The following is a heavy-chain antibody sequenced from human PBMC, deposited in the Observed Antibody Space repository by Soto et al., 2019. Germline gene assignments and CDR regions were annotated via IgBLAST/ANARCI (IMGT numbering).Heavy chain of an antibody. CDR2: ISYDGSNK. CDR3: AKDGPYYDFWSGYCTDWYFDL. V-gene: IGHV3-30*18. J-gene: IGHJ2*01. D-gene: IGHD3-3*01. Sequence: QVQLVESGGGVVQPGRSLRLSCAASGFTFSSYGMHWVRQAPGKGLEWVAVISYDGSNKYYADSVKGRFTISRDNSKNTLYLLMNSLRAEDTAVYYCAKDGPYYDFWSGYCTDWYFDLWGRGTLVTVSS. CDR1: GFTFSSYG.